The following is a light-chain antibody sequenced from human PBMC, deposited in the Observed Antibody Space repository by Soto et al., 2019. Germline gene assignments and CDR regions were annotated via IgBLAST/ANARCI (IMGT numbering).Light chain of an antibody. J-gene: IGKJ5*01. CDR1: QNIDSW. CDR2: SAS. V-gene: IGKV1-12*01. CDR3: QQCHSFPIS. Sequence: DIQMTQTPSSVSATGGDRVTITCRASQNIDSWLAWYQQKPGKARHLLFYSASTLQSGVPSKFSGSGSGTDFPLAIDSLQPEDFGTYCCQQCHSFPISFCQGTRLEI.